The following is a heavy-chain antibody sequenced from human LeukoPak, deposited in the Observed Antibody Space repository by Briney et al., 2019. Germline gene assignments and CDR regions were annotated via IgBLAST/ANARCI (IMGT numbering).Heavy chain of an antibody. Sequence: GGSLRLSCAACGFIFSSYAIHWVRQAPGKGLEWVAVISYDGSNKYYADSVKGRLTISRDNSENTLYLQMNSLRAEDTAVYYCAKDLGSNGYYNSWGQGTLVTVSS. CDR3: AKDLGSNGYYNS. V-gene: IGHV3-30*04. D-gene: IGHD3-22*01. J-gene: IGHJ4*02. CDR2: ISYDGSNK. CDR1: GFIFSSYA.